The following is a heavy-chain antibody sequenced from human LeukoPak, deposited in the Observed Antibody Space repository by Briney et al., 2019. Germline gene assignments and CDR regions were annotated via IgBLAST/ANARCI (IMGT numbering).Heavy chain of an antibody. CDR3: ARHRGGDYGLDAFDI. CDR2: IDPSDSYT. Sequence: GESLKIPCKGSGYSFTSYWISWGRQLPGEGLEWMGRIDPSDSYTNYSPSFQGHVTISADKSISTAYLQWSSLKASDTAMYYCARHRGGDYGLDAFDIWGQGAMVNVSS. D-gene: IGHD4-17*01. CDR1: GYSFTSYW. J-gene: IGHJ3*02. V-gene: IGHV5-10-1*01.